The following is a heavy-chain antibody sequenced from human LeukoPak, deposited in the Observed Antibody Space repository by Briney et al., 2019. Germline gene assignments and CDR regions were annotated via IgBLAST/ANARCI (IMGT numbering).Heavy chain of an antibody. J-gene: IGHJ4*02. CDR1: GFTFSIFS. V-gene: IGHV3-21*01. CDR3: ARRSGSYYVFDY. CDR2: ISSSSSYI. Sequence: GGSLRLSCLASGFTFSIFSMNWVRQAPGKGLEWVSSISSSSSYIYYADSVKGRFTISRDNAKNSLYLQMNSLRAEDTAVYYCARRSGSYYVFDYWGQGTLVTVTS. D-gene: IGHD1-26*01.